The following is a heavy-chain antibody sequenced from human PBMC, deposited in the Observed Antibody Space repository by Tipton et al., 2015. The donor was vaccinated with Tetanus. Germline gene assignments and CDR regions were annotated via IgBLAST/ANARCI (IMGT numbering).Heavy chain of an antibody. J-gene: IGHJ6*02. V-gene: IGHV4-30-2*01. CDR1: GGSIISADHY. Sequence: TLSLTCTVSGGSIISADHYWSWIRQPPGKGLEWIGYIYDSGSTYYNPSLKSRVTISEDRSKNQISLRLRSVTAADTAVYYCARVKGTYNHYGLDVWGQGTTVTVAS. D-gene: IGHD3-10*01. CDR2: IYDSGST. CDR3: ARVKGTYNHYGLDV.